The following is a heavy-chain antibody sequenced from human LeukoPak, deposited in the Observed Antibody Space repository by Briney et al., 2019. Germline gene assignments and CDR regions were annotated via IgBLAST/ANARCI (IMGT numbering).Heavy chain of an antibody. CDR3: TRILFVDTAMVDAFDI. D-gene: IGHD5-18*01. V-gene: IGHV4-59*01. CDR2: IYYSGST. CDR1: GGSISSYY. Sequence: SETLSLTCTVSGGSISSYYWSWIRQPPGKGLEWIGYIYYSGSTNYNPSLKSRVTISVDTSKNQFSLKLSSVTAADTAVYYCTRILFVDTAMVDAFDIWGQGTMVTVSS. J-gene: IGHJ3*02.